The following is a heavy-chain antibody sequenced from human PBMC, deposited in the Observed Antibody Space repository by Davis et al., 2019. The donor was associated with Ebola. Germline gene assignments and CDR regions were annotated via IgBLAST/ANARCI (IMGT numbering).Heavy chain of an antibody. D-gene: IGHD3-16*01. Sequence: ASVKVSCKASGGTFSSYAISWVRQAPGQGLEWMGWINPNSGGTNYAQKFQGRVTMTRDTSISTAYMELSRLRSDDTAVYYCARLDLGWGQGTLVTVSS. CDR1: GGTFSSYA. V-gene: IGHV1-2*02. CDR2: INPNSGGT. J-gene: IGHJ4*02. CDR3: ARLDLG.